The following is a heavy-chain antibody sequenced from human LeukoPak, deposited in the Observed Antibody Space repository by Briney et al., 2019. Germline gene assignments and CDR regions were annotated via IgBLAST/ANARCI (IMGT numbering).Heavy chain of an antibody. CDR2: IYHSGST. D-gene: IGHD3-22*01. CDR1: GGSISSSNW. CDR3: ARGSYDSSGYKFDP. V-gene: IGHV4-4*02. J-gene: IGHJ5*02. Sequence: SETLSLTCAVSGGSISSSNWWSWVRQPPGKGLEWIGEIYHSGSTNYNPSLKSRVTISVDKSKNQFSLKLSSVTAADTAVYYCARGSYDSSGYKFDPWGQGTLVTVSS.